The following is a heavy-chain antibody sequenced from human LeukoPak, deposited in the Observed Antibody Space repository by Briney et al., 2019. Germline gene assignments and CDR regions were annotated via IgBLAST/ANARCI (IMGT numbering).Heavy chain of an antibody. V-gene: IGHV3-30*04. CDR3: ARGFSSGYYFDY. CDR2: ISYDGNNK. J-gene: IGHJ4*02. D-gene: IGHD3-22*01. Sequence: GGSLRLSCAAPGFTFSNYAMHWVRQAPGKGLEWVALISYDGNNKYYADSLKGRFTISRDNSKNTLFLQMNSLRAEDTAVYYCARGFSSGYYFDYWGQGTLVTVSS. CDR1: GFTFSNYA.